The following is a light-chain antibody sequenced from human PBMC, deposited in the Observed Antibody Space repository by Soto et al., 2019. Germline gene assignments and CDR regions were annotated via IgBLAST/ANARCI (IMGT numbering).Light chain of an antibody. Sequence: QSVLTQPASVSGSPGQSITISCTGTTSDVGGYNFVSWYQQHPGKAPKLMIYEDSNRPSGVSHRFSGSKSGNTASLTISGLQAEDEADYYCLSYTSSITWVFGGGTKVTVL. V-gene: IGLV2-14*01. J-gene: IGLJ3*02. CDR2: EDS. CDR1: TSDVGGYNF. CDR3: LSYTSSITWV.